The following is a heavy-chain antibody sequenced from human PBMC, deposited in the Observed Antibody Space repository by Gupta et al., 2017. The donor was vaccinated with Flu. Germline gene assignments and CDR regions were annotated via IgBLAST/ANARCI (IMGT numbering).Heavy chain of an antibody. CDR2: VSASGGDM. Sequence: GINWVRQAPGKGLEWVSGVSASGGDMNYADSVKGRFIISRDDSEDTVYLQMNSLRAEDTAVYYCAKSQTSIAARGGGLLDNWGQGTLVTVSS. CDR1: G. D-gene: IGHD6-6*01. CDR3: AKSQTSIAARGGGLLDN. J-gene: IGHJ4*02. V-gene: IGHV3-23*01.